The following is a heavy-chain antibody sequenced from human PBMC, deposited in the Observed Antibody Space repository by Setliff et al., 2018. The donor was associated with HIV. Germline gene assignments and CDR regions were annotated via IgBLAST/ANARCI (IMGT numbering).Heavy chain of an antibody. V-gene: IGHV1-69*05. CDR1: GGTFSSYA. CDR2: IIPIFGTA. J-gene: IGHJ4*02. Sequence: SVKVSCKASGGTFSSYAISWVRQAPGQGLEWMGGIIPIFGTANYAQKFQGRVTITTDESTSTAYMELSSLRSEDTAVYYCARGGVYYYDSSGWSMDYWGQGALVTVSS. CDR3: ARGGVYYYDSSGWSMDY. D-gene: IGHD3-22*01.